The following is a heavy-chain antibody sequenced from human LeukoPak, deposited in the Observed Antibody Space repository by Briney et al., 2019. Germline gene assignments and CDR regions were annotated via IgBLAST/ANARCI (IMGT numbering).Heavy chain of an antibody. CDR3: ARAVRDFSHYYYYYYMDV. J-gene: IGHJ6*03. CDR1: GGSISSYY. V-gene: IGHV4-59*01. CDR2: IYYSGST. Sequence: SETLSLTCTVSGGSISSYYWSWIRQPPGKGLEWIGYIYYSGSTNYNPSLKSRVTISVDTSKNQFSLKLSSVTAADTAVYYCARAVRDFSHYYYYYYMDVWGKGTTVTVSS. D-gene: IGHD3-10*01.